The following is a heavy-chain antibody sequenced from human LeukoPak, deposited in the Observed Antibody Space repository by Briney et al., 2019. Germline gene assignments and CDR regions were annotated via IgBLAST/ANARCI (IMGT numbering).Heavy chain of an antibody. CDR2: INWNGGRT. Sequence: GGSLRLSCAASGFTLDVYGMSWVRQAPGKGLGWGSGINWNGGRTGYADSVKGRFTISRDNAKNSLYLQMNSLRAEDTAVYYCAVDCSRTTCRFDYWGQGTLVTVSS. CDR3: AVDCSRTTCRFDY. CDR1: GFTLDVYG. J-gene: IGHJ4*02. V-gene: IGHV3-20*04. D-gene: IGHD2-2*01.